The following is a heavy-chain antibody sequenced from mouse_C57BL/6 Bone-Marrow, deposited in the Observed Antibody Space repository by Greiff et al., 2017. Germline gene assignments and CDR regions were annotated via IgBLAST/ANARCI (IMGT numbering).Heavy chain of an antibody. CDR1: GYSITSGYY. Sequence: EVQLVESGPGLVKPSQSLSLTCSVTGYSITSGYYWNWIRQFPGNKLEWMGYISYDGSNNYNPSLKNRISITRDTSKNQFFLKLNSVTTEDTATYYCARDDGAMDYWGQGTSVTVSS. D-gene: IGHD2-3*01. CDR3: ARDDGAMDY. J-gene: IGHJ4*01. V-gene: IGHV3-6*01. CDR2: ISYDGSN.